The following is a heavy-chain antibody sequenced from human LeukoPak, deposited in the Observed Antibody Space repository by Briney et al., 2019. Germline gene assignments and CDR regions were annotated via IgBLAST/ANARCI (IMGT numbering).Heavy chain of an antibody. V-gene: IGHV3-9*01. J-gene: IGHJ4*02. CDR2: ISWNSGSI. Sequence: GGSLRLSCAASGFTFDDYAMPWVRQAPGKGLEWVSGISWNSGSIGYADSVKGRFTISRDNAKNSLYLQMNSLRAEDTALYYCAKDSSGYHLSGPLDYWGQGTLVTVSS. CDR3: AKDSSGYHLSGPLDY. CDR1: GFTFDDYA. D-gene: IGHD3-22*01.